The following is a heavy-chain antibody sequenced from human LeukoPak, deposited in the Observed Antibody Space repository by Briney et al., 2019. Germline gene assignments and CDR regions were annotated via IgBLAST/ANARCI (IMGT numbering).Heavy chain of an antibody. CDR3: ANQLTYYYDSSGYYDADAFDI. CDR2: IGYEGCNK. CDR1: GFTFSSYG. Sequence: PGGSLRLSCAASGFTFSSYGMHWVRQAPGKGLEWVAFIGYEGCNKYYADSVKGRFTISRDNSKNTLYLQMNILRAEDTAVDYCANQLTYYYDSSGYYDADAFDIWGQGTMVTVSS. J-gene: IGHJ3*02. D-gene: IGHD3-22*01. V-gene: IGHV3-30*02.